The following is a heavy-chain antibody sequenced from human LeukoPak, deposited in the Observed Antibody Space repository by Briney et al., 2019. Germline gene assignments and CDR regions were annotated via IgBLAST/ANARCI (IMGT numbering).Heavy chain of an antibody. Sequence: ASVKVSCKASGYTFTSYYMHWVRQAPGQGLEWMGIINPSGGSTSYAQKFQGRVTMTRDTSTSTVYMELSSLRSEDTAVYYCARDPIGYCSSTICYGENGMDVWGQGTTVTVSS. J-gene: IGHJ6*02. CDR1: GYTFTSYY. CDR2: INPSGGST. D-gene: IGHD2-2*01. CDR3: ARDPIGYCSSTICYGENGMDV. V-gene: IGHV1-46*01.